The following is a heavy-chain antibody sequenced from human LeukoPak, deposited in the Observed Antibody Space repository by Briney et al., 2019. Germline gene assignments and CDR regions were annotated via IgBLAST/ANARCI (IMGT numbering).Heavy chain of an antibody. CDR1: GGSISSGSYY. J-gene: IGHJ4*02. Sequence: SETLSLTCTVSGGSISSGSYYWSWIRQPAGKGLEWIGRIYTSGSTNYNPSLKSRVTISVDTSKNQFSLKLSSVTAADTAVYYCARDPVGWYLVGATTDVAWGQGTLVTVSS. D-gene: IGHD1-26*01. CDR3: ARDPVGWYLVGATTDVA. CDR2: IYTSGST. V-gene: IGHV4-61*02.